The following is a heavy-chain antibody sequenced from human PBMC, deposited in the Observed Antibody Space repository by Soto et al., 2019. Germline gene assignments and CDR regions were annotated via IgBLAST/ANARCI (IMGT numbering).Heavy chain of an antibody. Sequence: SVNVSCKASGYTFTSYAMHWVRQAPGQRLEWMGWINAGNGNTKYSQKFQGRVTITRDTSASTAYMELSSLRSEDTAVYYCARDPSYYGMDVWGQGTTVTVSS. V-gene: IGHV1-3*01. CDR3: ARDPSYYGMDV. J-gene: IGHJ6*02. CDR2: INAGNGNT. CDR1: GYTFTSYA.